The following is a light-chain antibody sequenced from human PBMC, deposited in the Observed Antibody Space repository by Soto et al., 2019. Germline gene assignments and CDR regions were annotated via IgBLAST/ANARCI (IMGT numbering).Light chain of an antibody. J-gene: IGKJ1*01. Sequence: EIVLTQSPGTLSLSPGERATLSCRASQSVYSTFLAWFQQKPGQPPRLLIYGASDRATGVPDRFSGGGSGTDFTLTISRLEAEDFVVYYCQQYGSAPRTFGQGTKVDIK. V-gene: IGKV3-20*01. CDR2: GAS. CDR1: QSVYSTF. CDR3: QQYGSAPRT.